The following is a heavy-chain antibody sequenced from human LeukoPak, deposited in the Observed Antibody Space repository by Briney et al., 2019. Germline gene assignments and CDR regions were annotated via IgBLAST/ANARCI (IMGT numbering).Heavy chain of an antibody. CDR2: ISGSGSVS. J-gene: IGHJ3*02. Sequence: PGGSLRLSCAASGFTFSSYSMNWVRQAPGKGLEWISYISGSGSVSYYEDSVKGRFTISRDNAKNSLYLQMNSLRDEDTALYYCARDGGFGFLAAFDIRGQGTMVTVSS. D-gene: IGHD3-10*01. CDR3: ARDGGFGFLAAFDI. CDR1: GFTFSSYS. V-gene: IGHV3-48*02.